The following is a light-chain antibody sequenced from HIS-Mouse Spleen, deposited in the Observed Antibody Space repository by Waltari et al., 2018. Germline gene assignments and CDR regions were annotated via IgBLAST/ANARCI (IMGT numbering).Light chain of an antibody. CDR3: LLSYSGARV. V-gene: IGLV7-46*01. CDR2: DTS. J-gene: IGLJ3*02. Sequence: QAVVTQEPSLTVSPGGTVTLTCGSRPGPVPRGHYPYWFQQKPGQAPRTLIYDTSNQPSWTPARFSGSLLGGKAALTLSGAQPEDEAEYYCLLSYSGARVFGGGTKLTVL. CDR1: PGPVPRGHY.